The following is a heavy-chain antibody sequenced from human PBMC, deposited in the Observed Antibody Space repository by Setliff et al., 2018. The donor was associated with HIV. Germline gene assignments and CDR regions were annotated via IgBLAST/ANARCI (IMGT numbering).Heavy chain of an antibody. D-gene: IGHD2-15*01. CDR3: ARVSRLHPFDP. CDR2: IYYTGIP. V-gene: IGHV4-59*11. J-gene: IGHJ5*02. CDR1: GTSINSHY. Sequence: SETLSLTCTVSGTSINSHYWSWIRQTPGKGLQWIGLIYYTGIPTYNPSLEGRITMSVDRSKNQFSLRLTSVTAADTALYYCARVSRLHPFDPWGQGTLVTVSS.